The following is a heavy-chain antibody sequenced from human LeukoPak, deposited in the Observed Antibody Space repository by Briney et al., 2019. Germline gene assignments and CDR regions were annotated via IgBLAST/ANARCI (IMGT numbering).Heavy chain of an antibody. V-gene: IGHV3-23*01. CDR1: GFTFSSYV. D-gene: IGHD3-22*01. Sequence: GGSLRLSCAASGFTFSSYVMSWVRQAPGKGLEWVSHIGGSVSSMFYAASVKGRFAISRDNSKNTLFLQMNNLRVEDTAVYYCATPLDYYDTSGYHQGGDWGQGTLVTVSS. CDR2: IGGSVSSM. CDR3: ATPLDYYDTSGYHQGGD. J-gene: IGHJ4*02.